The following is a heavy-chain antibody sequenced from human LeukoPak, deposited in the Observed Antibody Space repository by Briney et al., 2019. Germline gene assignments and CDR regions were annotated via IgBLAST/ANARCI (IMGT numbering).Heavy chain of an antibody. Sequence: GGSLRLSCAAPGFTFSSYAMIWVRQAPWKGLQLDTTIPGPAHYADSVRGRFTISRDNPKNILYLQMNSLSTEDTAIYYSAKAFREYGSSTYSSFDIWGQGTMVTVSS. V-gene: IGHV3-23*01. J-gene: IGHJ3*02. CDR1: GFTFSSYA. CDR2: IPGPA. D-gene: IGHD6-13*01. CDR3: AKAFREYGSSTYSSFDI.